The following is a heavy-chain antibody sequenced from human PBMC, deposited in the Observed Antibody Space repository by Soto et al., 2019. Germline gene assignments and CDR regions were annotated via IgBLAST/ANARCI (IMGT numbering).Heavy chain of an antibody. CDR1: GFTFSSYA. CDR3: ARDQGYSSGGWIF. Sequence: GGSLRLSCAASGFTFSSYAMHWVRQAPGKGLEWVAVISYDGSNKYYADSVKGRFTISRDNSKNTLYLQMNSLRAEDTAVYYCARDQGYSSGGWIFWGQGTLVTVSS. D-gene: IGHD6-19*01. V-gene: IGHV3-30-3*01. CDR2: ISYDGSNK. J-gene: IGHJ4*02.